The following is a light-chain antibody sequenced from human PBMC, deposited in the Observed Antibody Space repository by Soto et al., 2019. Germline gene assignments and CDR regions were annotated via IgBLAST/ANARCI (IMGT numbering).Light chain of an antibody. Sequence: DIQMTQSPSSVSASVGDRVTITCRASQNINRWLAWYQQRPGKVPKLLIYAASSLQGRVPSRFSGSGSGTDFTLTISSLQPEDSATYYCQQANSFPLTFGGGTKVEIK. CDR1: QNINRW. CDR3: QQANSFPLT. CDR2: AAS. J-gene: IGKJ4*01. V-gene: IGKV1D-12*01.